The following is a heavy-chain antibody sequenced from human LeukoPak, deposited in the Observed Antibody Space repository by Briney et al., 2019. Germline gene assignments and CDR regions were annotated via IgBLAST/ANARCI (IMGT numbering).Heavy chain of an antibody. D-gene: IGHD2-21*01. CDR1: GFTFSSYA. CDR2: VTAGADKT. V-gene: IGHV3-23*01. Sequence: GGSLRLSCAASGFTFSSYAMSWARQAPGKGPEWVSAVTAGADKTWSADSVRGRFTISRDNSKNTLYLQMNNLRPEDTAVYYCAKDRRFPDDVLDVWGQGTLVTVSS. J-gene: IGHJ3*01. CDR3: AKDRRFPDDVLDV.